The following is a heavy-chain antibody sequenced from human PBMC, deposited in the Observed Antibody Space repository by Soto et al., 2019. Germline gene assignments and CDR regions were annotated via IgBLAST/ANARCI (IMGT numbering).Heavy chain of an antibody. CDR3: ARALFLTTVTTYRYYGMDV. D-gene: IGHD4-17*01. CDR1: GGTFSSYA. V-gene: IGHV1-69*13. Sequence: GASVKVSCKASGGTFSSYAISWVRQAPGQGLEWMGGIIPIFGTANYAQKFQGRVTITADESTSTAYMELSSLRSEDTAVYYCARALFLTTVTTYRYYGMDVWGQGTTVTVSS. CDR2: IIPIFGTA. J-gene: IGHJ6*02.